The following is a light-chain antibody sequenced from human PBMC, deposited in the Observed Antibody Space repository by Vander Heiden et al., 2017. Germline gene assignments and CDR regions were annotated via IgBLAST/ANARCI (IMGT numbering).Light chain of an antibody. V-gene: IGLV1-44*01. J-gene: IGLJ3*02. CDR1: SSNIGRNT. Sequence: TISCSGSSSNIGRNTVNWYQQLPGTAPKLLIYSNNRRPSGVPGRVSGSKSGTSASLAISGLQSEDEADYYCATWDDSLNCWVFGGGTKLTVL. CDR2: SNN. CDR3: ATWDDSLNCWV.